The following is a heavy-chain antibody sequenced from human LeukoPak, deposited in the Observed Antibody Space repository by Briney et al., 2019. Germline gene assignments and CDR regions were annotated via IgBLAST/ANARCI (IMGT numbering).Heavy chain of an antibody. D-gene: IGHD6-19*01. J-gene: IGHJ4*02. CDR1: GFTVSSNY. CDR3: ASDPDSGGWSTFDN. CDR2: IYSGGST. Sequence: QAGGSLRLSCAASGFTVSSNYMSWVRQAPGKGLEWVSVIYSGGSTYYADSVKGRFTISRDNSKNTLYLQMNSLRAEDTAVYYCASDPDSGGWSTFDNWGQGSLVTVSS. V-gene: IGHV3-66*01.